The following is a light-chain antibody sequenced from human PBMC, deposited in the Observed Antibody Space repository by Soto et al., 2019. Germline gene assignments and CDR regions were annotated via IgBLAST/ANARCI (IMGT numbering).Light chain of an antibody. CDR3: QHYSNWPPWT. CDR1: QSVSSN. CDR2: GAS. Sequence: EIVMTQSPATLSVSPGERATLSCRASQSVSSNLAWYQQKPGQAPRLLIYGASTRAAGIPARFSGSGSGTEFTLTLRSLQSEDFAVYYCQHYSNWPPWTFGQGTKVEIK. J-gene: IGKJ1*01. V-gene: IGKV3-15*01.